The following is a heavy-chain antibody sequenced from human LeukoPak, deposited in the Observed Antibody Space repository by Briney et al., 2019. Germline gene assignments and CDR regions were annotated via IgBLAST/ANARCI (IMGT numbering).Heavy chain of an antibody. V-gene: IGHV4-61*02. CDR3: ARGLLYYMDV. Sequence: SQTLSLTCTVSGGSISSGSYYWSWIRQPAGKGLEWIGRIYTSGSTNYNPSLKSRVTISVDTSKNQFSLKLSSVTAADTAVYYCARGLLYYMDVWGKGTTVTVSS. J-gene: IGHJ6*03. CDR1: GGSISSGSYY. CDR2: IYTSGST. D-gene: IGHD3-10*01.